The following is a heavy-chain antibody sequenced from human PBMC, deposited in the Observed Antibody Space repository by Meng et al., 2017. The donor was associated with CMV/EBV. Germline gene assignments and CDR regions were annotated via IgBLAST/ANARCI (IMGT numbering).Heavy chain of an antibody. CDR2: MNPNSGNT. CDR1: GYTFTSYD. J-gene: IGHJ6*02. CDR3: ARAPGWFGKRGMDV. V-gene: IGHV1-8*01. D-gene: IGHD3-10*01. Sequence: ASVQVSCKASGYTFTSYDINWVRQATGQGLEWMGWMNPNSGNTCYAQKFQGRVTMTRNTSISTVYMELSSLRSEDTAVYYCARAPGWFGKRGMDVWGQGTTVTVSS.